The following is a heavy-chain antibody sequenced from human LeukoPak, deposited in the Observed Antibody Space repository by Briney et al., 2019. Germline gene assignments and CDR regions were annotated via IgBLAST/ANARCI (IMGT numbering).Heavy chain of an antibody. J-gene: IGHJ5*02. CDR2: INWNGGST. V-gene: IGHV3-20*04. Sequence: GGSLRLSCAASGFTFDDYGMSWVRQAPGKGLEWVSGINWNGGSTGYADSVKGRFTISRDNAKNSLYLQMNSLRAEDTALYYCARDFGYSSSWCPINHNWFDPWGQGTLVTVSS. CDR3: ARDFGYSSSWCPINHNWFDP. D-gene: IGHD6-13*01. CDR1: GFTFDDYG.